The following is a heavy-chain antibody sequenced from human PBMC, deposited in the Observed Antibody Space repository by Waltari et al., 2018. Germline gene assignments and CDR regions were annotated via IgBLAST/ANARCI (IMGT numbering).Heavy chain of an antibody. D-gene: IGHD4-17*01. CDR3: ARDHDYGPDY. CDR1: GYTFTGHF. Sequence: QVQLVQPGAEVKEPGASMMVSCKTSGYTFTGHFMHWVRQAPGQGLEWLGWIHPNSGDSNYAQKFQGRVIMTRDTSITTVYMELSNLRSDDTAIYYCARDHDYGPDYWGQGTLITVSS. CDR2: IHPNSGDS. V-gene: IGHV1-2*02. J-gene: IGHJ4*02.